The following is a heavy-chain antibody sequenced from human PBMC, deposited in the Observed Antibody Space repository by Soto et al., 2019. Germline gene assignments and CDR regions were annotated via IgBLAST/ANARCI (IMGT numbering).Heavy chain of an antibody. Sequence: EVQLVESGGGLIQPGGSLRLSCAASGFTVSSNYMSWVRQAPGKGLEWVSVIYSGGSTYYADSVKGRFTISRDNSKNTLNLKRNSRGAEDTAVYYWGREGPSRGGQEPLVAVS. CDR1: GFTVSSNY. V-gene: IGHV3-53*01. CDR3: GREGPSR. CDR2: IYSGGST. J-gene: IGHJ4*02.